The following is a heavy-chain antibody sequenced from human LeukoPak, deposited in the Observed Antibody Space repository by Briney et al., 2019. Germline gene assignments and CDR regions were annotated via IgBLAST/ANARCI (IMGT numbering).Heavy chain of an antibody. CDR3: ARGNCSGGSCYQLRGPNWFDP. D-gene: IGHD2-15*01. Sequence: SETLSLTCTVSGGSISSGSYYWSWIRQPAGKGLEWIGRIYTSGSTNYNPSLKSRVTISVDTSKNQFSLKLSSVTAADTAVYYCARGNCSGGSCYQLRGPNWFDPWGQGTLVTVSS. V-gene: IGHV4-61*02. CDR2: IYTSGST. J-gene: IGHJ5*02. CDR1: GGSISSGSYY.